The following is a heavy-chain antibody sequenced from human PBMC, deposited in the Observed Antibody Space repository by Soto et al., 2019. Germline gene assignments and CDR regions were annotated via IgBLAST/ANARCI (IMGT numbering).Heavy chain of an antibody. D-gene: IGHD3-22*01. CDR1: RYSFRSYW. Sequence: GEALKISGRTSRYSFRSYWIAGVLQVPANRLEWTGILFPSDSDILYTPSFQGQVTISADRPTSTVFLPWATLKASPTPVSFCARKANSGYFTWFDPRGQGTLVTVSS. CDR3: ARKANSGYFTWFDP. CDR2: LFPSDSDI. V-gene: IGHV5-51*01. J-gene: IGHJ5*02.